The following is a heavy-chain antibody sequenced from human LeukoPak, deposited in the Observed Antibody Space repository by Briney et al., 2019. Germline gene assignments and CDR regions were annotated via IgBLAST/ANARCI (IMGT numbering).Heavy chain of an antibody. V-gene: IGHV4-4*07. CDR2: IYSSGST. CDR1: GGSISSYY. CDR3: ARGPNYGYSYGLQTGVDFDY. J-gene: IGHJ4*02. Sequence: SETLSLTCTVSGGSISSYYWTWIRQPAGKGLEWIGRIYSSGSTNYNPSLKSRVTMSVDTSKNQFSLKVNSVTAADTAVYYCARGPNYGYSYGLQTGVDFDYWGQGTLVTVSS. D-gene: IGHD5-18*01.